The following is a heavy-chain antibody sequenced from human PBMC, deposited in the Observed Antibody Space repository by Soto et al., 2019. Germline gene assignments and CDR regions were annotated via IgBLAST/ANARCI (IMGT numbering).Heavy chain of an antibody. D-gene: IGHD1-1*01. CDR1: GLTISGKKY. J-gene: IGHJ3*01. Sequence: DVQLVESGGGLIQPGESLRLSCAAFGLTISGKKYVAWVRQAPGKGLEWVSALYDVDCSFYAESVKGRFTTSSDSSKTTVYLQMNDLRPDDTAVYYCATWHEREHAYDVWGQGTTVTVSS. CDR2: LYDVDCS. CDR3: ATWHEREHAYDV. V-gene: IGHV3-53*01.